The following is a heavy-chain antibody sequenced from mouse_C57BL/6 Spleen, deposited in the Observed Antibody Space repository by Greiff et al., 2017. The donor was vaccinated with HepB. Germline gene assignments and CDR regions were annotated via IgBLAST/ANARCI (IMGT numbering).Heavy chain of an antibody. CDR1: GYTFTDYY. CDR2: IYPGSGNT. D-gene: IGHD2-4*01. J-gene: IGHJ4*01. Sequence: VQLQQSGAELVRPGASVKLSCKASGYTFTDYYINWVKQRPGQGLEWIARIYPGSGNTYYNEKFKGKATLTAEKSSSTAYMQLSRLTSEDSAVYFCARSIYYDYDRNAMDYWRQGTTVTGSS. V-gene: IGHV1-76*01. CDR3: ARSIYYDYDRNAMDY.